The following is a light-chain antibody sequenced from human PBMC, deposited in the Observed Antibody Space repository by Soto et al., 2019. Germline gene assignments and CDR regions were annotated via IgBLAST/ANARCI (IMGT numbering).Light chain of an antibody. V-gene: IGKV1-39*01. J-gene: IGKJ1*01. CDR1: QTISSW. Sequence: DIQMTQSPSTLSGSVGDRVTITCRASQTISSWLSCYQQKPGKAPKLLIYAASSLQSGVPSRFSGSGSGTDFTLTISSLQPEDFATYYCQQSYSTPRTFGQGTKVDIK. CDR2: AAS. CDR3: QQSYSTPRT.